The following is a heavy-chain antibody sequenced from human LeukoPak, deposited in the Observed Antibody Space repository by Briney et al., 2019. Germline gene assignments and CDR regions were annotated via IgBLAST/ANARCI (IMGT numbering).Heavy chain of an antibody. Sequence: GSLRLSCAASGFTFSSDAMNWVRQAPGKGLEWVSGISDTGGNPYYADSVKGRFTISRDKSKNTLDLQMNSLRAEDTAVYYCAKGTMHDYWGQGTLVTVSA. V-gene: IGHV3-23*01. CDR1: GFTFSSDA. CDR2: ISDTGGNP. CDR3: AKGTMHDY. J-gene: IGHJ4*02. D-gene: IGHD4/OR15-4a*01.